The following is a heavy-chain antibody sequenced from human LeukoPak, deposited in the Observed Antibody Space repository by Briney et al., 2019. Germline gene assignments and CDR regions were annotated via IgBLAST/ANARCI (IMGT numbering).Heavy chain of an antibody. V-gene: IGHV4-34*01. CDR2: INHSGST. J-gene: IGHJ3*02. Sequence: SETLSLTCAVYGGSFSGYYWSWIRQPPGKGLEWIGEINHSGSTNYNPSLKSRVTISVDTSKNQFSLKLSSVTAADTAVYYCAMELVAAYDAFDIWGQGTMVTVSS. CDR3: AMELVAAYDAFDI. CDR1: GGSFSGYY. D-gene: IGHD2-15*01.